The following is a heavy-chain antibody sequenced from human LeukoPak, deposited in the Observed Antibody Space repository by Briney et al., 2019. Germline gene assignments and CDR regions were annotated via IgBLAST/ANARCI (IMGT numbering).Heavy chain of an antibody. Sequence: GGSLRLSCAASGLTVTSKYMAWVRQAPGKGLEWVSFINSGGTTNYADSVKGRFIISRDHSKNTLYLQMSSLRAEDTAVYYCATIVSDSSGWYHFDHWGQGALVTVSS. J-gene: IGHJ4*02. CDR1: GLTVTSKY. CDR3: ATIVSDSSGWYHFDH. V-gene: IGHV3-66*01. D-gene: IGHD6-19*01. CDR2: INSGGTT.